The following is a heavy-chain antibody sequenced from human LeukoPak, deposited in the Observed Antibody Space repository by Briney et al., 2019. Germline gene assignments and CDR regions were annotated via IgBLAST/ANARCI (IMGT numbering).Heavy chain of an antibody. Sequence: PSETLSLTCTVSGGSISSYYWSWIRQPPGKGLEWIGYIYYSGSTNYNPSLKSRVTISVDTSKNQFSLKLSSVTAADTAVYYCARSEGGDYYDSSGYFDYWAREPWSPSPQ. V-gene: IGHV4-59*01. CDR1: GGSISSYY. CDR3: ARSEGGDYYDSSGYFDY. D-gene: IGHD3-22*01. CDR2: IYYSGST. J-gene: IGHJ4*02.